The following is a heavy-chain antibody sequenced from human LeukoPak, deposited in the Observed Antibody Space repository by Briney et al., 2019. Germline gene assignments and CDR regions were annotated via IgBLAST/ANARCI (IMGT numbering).Heavy chain of an antibody. J-gene: IGHJ6*03. Sequence: PGGSLRLSCAASGFIFSSYAMIWVRQAPGKGLEWVSGISGSGANTYYADSVKGRFTISRDNYKDTLYLQMNSLRAEDTAIYYCAKLGGPYNWDYAGLNYMDVWGKGTTLTVSS. V-gene: IGHV3-23*01. CDR3: AKLGGPYNWDYAGLNYMDV. CDR1: GFIFSSYA. D-gene: IGHD1-7*01. CDR2: ISGSGANT.